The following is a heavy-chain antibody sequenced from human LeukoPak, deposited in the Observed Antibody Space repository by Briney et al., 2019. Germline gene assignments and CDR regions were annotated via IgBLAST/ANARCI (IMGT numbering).Heavy chain of an antibody. CDR1: GFTFSSYA. CDR2: MSYDASNE. V-gene: IGHV3-30-3*01. J-gene: IGHJ4*02. CDR3: ASGWSY. Sequence: GGSLRLSCAASGFTFSSYALHWVRQAPGKGLEWVAVMSYDASNEYYADSVKGRFTISRDYSMNTFYLQMNSLRSEDTAVYYCASGWSYWGQGTLVTVSS. D-gene: IGHD6-19*01.